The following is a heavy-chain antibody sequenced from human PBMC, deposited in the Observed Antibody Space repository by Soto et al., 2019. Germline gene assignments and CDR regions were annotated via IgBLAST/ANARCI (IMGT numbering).Heavy chain of an antibody. D-gene: IGHD3-10*01. Sequence: SGPKLGNHKESLTLTCTVSGFSLSNKKMGVSWIRQPPGKALEWLAHIFSNDEKSYSTSLKSRLTISKDTSKSQVVLTMTNMEPGDTATFFFSRHDYHGSGNYFPFFDFRGQGTLVTSPQ. CDR2: IFSNDEK. V-gene: IGHV2-26*01. CDR3: SRHDYHGSGNYFPFFDF. CDR1: GFSLSNKKMG. J-gene: IGHJ4*02.